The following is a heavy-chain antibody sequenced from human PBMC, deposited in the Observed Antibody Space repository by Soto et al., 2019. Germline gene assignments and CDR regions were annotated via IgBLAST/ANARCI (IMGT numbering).Heavy chain of an antibody. CDR3: TSSKKYQLLRTSYYYYYGMDV. Sequence: EVQLVESGGGLVKPGGSLRLSCAASGFTFSNAWMSWVRQAPGKGLEWVGRIKSKTDGGTTDYAAPVKGRFTISRDDSKNTLYLQMNSLKTEDTAVYYCTSSKKYQLLRTSYYYYYGMDVWGQGTTVTVSS. D-gene: IGHD2-2*01. CDR2: IKSKTDGGTT. J-gene: IGHJ6*02. CDR1: GFTFSNAW. V-gene: IGHV3-15*01.